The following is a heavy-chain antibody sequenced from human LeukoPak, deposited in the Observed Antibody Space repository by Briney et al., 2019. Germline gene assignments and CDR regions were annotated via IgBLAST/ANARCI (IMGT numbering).Heavy chain of an antibody. V-gene: IGHV4-4*07. CDR1: GGSISSYY. Sequence: SETLSLTCTVSGGSISSYYWSWIRQPAGKGLEWIGRIYTSGSTNYNPSLKSRVTMSVDTSKNQFSLKLSSVTAADTAVYYCARARSSTSDPNTLDYWGQGTLVTVSS. CDR3: ARARSSTSDPNTLDY. CDR2: IYTSGST. D-gene: IGHD2-2*01. J-gene: IGHJ4*02.